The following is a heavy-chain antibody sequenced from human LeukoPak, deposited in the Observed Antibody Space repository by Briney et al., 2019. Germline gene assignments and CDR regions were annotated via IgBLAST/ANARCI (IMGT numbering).Heavy chain of an antibody. CDR1: GFTFSSCA. CDR3: ARGAKPIFDY. V-gene: IGHV3-30*04. J-gene: IGHJ4*02. CDR2: ISYDGSNK. Sequence: GGSLRLSCAASGFTFSSCAMHWVRQAPGKGLEWVAVISYDGSNKYYADSVKGRFTISRDNSKNTLYLQMNSLRAEDTAVYYCARGAKPIFDYWGQGTLVIVSS.